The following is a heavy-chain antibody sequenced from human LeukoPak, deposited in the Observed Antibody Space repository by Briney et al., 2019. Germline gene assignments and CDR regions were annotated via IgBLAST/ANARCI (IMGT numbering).Heavy chain of an antibody. CDR1: GGSFSGYY. Sequence: SGTLSLTCAVYGGSFSGYYWSWIRQPPGKGLEWIGEINHSGSANYNPSLKSRVTILLDTSKNQFSLNLSSVTAADTAVYYCARRPRGVIIKTWFDPWGQGTLVTVSS. V-gene: IGHV4-34*01. CDR3: ARRPRGVIIKTWFDP. CDR2: INHSGSA. J-gene: IGHJ5*02. D-gene: IGHD3-10*01.